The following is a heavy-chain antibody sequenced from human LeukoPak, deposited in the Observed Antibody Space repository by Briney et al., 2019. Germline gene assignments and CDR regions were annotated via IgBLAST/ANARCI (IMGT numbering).Heavy chain of an antibody. CDR2: IYPGDSDT. V-gene: IGHV5-51*01. CDR3: ARHRPDSDSSSWYGGYYYYYMDV. J-gene: IGHJ6*03. CDR1: GYSFTSYW. Sequence: GESLKISCKGSGYSFTSYWIGWVRQMPGKGLEWMGIIYPGDSDTRYSLSFQGQVTISADKSISTAYLQWSSLKASDTAMYYCARHRPDSDSSSWYGGYYYYYMDVWGKGTTVTVSS. D-gene: IGHD6-13*01.